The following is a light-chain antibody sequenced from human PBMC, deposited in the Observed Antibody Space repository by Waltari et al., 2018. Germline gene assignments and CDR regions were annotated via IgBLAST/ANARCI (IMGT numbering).Light chain of an antibody. CDR3: SSYAGSNNVI. V-gene: IGLV2-8*01. CDR2: EVT. J-gene: IGLJ2*01. CDR1: SSDVGSYNY. Sequence: QSALTQPPSASGSRGQSVTISCPGTSSDVGSYNYVSWYQQHPGKPPKLMIYEVTKRPSGVPDRFAGSKSGNTASLTVSGLQAEDEADYYCSSYAGSNNVIFGGGTRLTVL.